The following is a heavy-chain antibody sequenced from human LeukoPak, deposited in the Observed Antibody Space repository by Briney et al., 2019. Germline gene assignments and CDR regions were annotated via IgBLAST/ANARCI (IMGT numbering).Heavy chain of an antibody. D-gene: IGHD3-22*01. CDR3: ARDPLGYYDSSGYLGRWFDP. CDR2: INPNRGGT. V-gene: IGHV1-2*02. J-gene: IGHJ5*02. CDR1: GYTFTGYY. Sequence: ASVKVSCKASGYTFTGYYMHWVRQAPGQGLEWMGWINPNRGGTNYAQKFQGRVTMTRDTSISTAYMELSRLRSDDTAVYYCARDPLGYYDSSGYLGRWFDPWGQGTLVTVSS.